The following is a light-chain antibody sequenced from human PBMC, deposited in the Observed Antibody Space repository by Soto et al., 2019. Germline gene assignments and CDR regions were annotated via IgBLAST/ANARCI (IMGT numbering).Light chain of an antibody. CDR1: SSDVGAYNY. J-gene: IGLJ2*01. V-gene: IGLV2-11*01. CDR2: DVS. CDR3: CSYAGSYTLL. Sequence: QSVLTQPRSVSGSPGQSVTISCTGTSSDVGAYNYVSWFQQHPGKAPKLMISDVSKRPSGVPDRFSGSKSGNTASLTISGLQAEDEADYYCCSYAGSYTLLFGGGTQLTVL.